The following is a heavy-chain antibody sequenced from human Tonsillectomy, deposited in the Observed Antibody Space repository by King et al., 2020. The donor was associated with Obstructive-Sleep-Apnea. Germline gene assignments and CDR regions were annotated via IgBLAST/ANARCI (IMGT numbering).Heavy chain of an antibody. D-gene: IGHD3-10*01. CDR3: ARYYGSGNYYGMDV. CDR2: SYYSGST. V-gene: IGHV4-39*07. J-gene: IGHJ6*02. CDR1: CGSISSSSYY. Sequence: QLQESGPGLVRPSETLSLSCNVSCGSISSSSYYWGWLRQPPGKGLGWIGSSYYSGSTYFNPALKSRVTMSVDTSKNQFSLKLRSVTAADMAVYYCARYYGSGNYYGMDVWGQGTTVTVSS.